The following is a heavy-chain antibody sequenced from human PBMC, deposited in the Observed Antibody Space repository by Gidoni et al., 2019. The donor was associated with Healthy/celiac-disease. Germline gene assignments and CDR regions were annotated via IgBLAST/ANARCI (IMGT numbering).Heavy chain of an antibody. Sequence: QVQLVESGGGVFQPGRSLRPSCAASGFTFISYGMHWVRQAPGKGLEWVAVISYDGSNKDYADSVKGRFTISRDNSKNTLYLQMNSLRAEDTAVYYCAKSCREGHFGVVTNFDYWGQGTLVTVSS. CDR1: GFTFISYG. J-gene: IGHJ4*02. D-gene: IGHD3-3*01. V-gene: IGHV3-30*18. CDR3: AKSCREGHFGVVTNFDY. CDR2: ISYDGSNK.